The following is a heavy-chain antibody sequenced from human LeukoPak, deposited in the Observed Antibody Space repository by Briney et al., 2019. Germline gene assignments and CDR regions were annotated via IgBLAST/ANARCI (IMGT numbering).Heavy chain of an antibody. CDR3: ARAYDILTGLDY. CDR1: GFTVSSNY. D-gene: IGHD3-9*01. Sequence: GGSLRLSCAASGFTVSSNYMGWVRQAPGKGLEWVSVIYSGGSTYYADSVKGRFTISRDNSKNTPYLQMNSLRAEDTAVYYCARAYDILTGLDYWGQGTLVTVSS. V-gene: IGHV3-53*01. CDR2: IYSGGST. J-gene: IGHJ4*02.